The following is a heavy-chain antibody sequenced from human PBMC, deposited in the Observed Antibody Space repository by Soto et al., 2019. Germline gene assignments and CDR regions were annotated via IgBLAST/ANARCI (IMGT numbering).Heavy chain of an antibody. Sequence: GGSLRLSCAASGFTFSSYWMSWVRQAPGKGLEWVANIKQDGSEKYYVDSVKGRFTISRDNAKNSLYLQMNSLRAEDTAVYYCARVDTYYDYIWGSYLGRWDYWGQGTLVTVSS. D-gene: IGHD3-16*02. CDR1: GFTFSSYW. J-gene: IGHJ4*02. CDR2: IKQDGSEK. CDR3: ARVDTYYDYIWGSYLGRWDY. V-gene: IGHV3-7*05.